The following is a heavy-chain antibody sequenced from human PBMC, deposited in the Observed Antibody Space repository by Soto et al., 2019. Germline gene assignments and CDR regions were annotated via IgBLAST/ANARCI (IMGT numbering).Heavy chain of an antibody. D-gene: IGHD1-26*01. CDR3: ARGGRRSGSYADAFDI. V-gene: IGHV3-7*03. Sequence: GGSLRLSCATSGFTFSTYWMSWVRQAPGKGLEWVANIKQDGSEKYYVDSVKGRFTISRDNAKNSLYLQMNSLRAEDTAVYYCARGGRRSGSYADAFDIWGQGTMVTVSS. CDR2: IKQDGSEK. J-gene: IGHJ3*02. CDR1: GFTFSTYW.